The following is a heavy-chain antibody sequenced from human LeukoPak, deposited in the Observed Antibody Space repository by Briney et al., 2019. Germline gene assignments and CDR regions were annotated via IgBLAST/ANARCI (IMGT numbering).Heavy chain of an antibody. CDR2: IIPIFGIA. CDR3: ARGSTVVGTYNWFDP. D-gene: IGHD4-23*01. V-gene: IGHV1-69*04. Sequence: SVKVSCKASGGTFSSYAISWVRQAPGQGLEGMGRIIPIFGIANYAQKFQGRVTITADKSTSTAYMELSSLRSEDTAVYYCARGSTVVGTYNWFDPWGQGTLVTVSS. J-gene: IGHJ5*02. CDR1: GGTFSSYA.